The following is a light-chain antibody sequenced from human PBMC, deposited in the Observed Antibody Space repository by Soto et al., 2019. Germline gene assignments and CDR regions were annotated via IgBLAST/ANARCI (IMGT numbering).Light chain of an antibody. Sequence: DIQMTQSPSTLSASIGDRITITCRASQSISTYLAWYQQKPGKAPKLLIYDASSLESEVPSRFSGSGSGTEFTPTISSLQPDDFATYYCQQYNTNFGQGTKLEIK. J-gene: IGKJ2*01. CDR1: QSISTY. CDR2: DAS. V-gene: IGKV1-5*01. CDR3: QQYNTN.